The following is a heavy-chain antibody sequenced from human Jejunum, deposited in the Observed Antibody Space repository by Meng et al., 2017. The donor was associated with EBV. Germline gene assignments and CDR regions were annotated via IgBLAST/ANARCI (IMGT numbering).Heavy chain of an antibody. J-gene: IGHJ4*02. CDR1: GGSVNSGNVY. CDR3: AGLRYSGYDRAFDY. CDR2: IYYSGST. D-gene: IGHD5-12*01. V-gene: IGHV4-61*01. Sequence: QLQLQESGPGLVTPSETLSLTCTFSGGSVNSGNVYWSWIRQPPGKGLEWIGYIYYSGSTNYIPSLKSRVTISLDTSKNQFSLKLSSVTAADTAVYYCAGLRYSGYDRAFDYWGQGALVTVSS.